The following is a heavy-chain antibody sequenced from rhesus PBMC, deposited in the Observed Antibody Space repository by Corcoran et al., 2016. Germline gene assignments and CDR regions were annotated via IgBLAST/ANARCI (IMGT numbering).Heavy chain of an antibody. V-gene: IGHV4S7*01. CDR2: IFGSIGST. D-gene: IGHD6-25*01. Sequence: QVQLQESGPGLVKPSETLSLTCAVSGGSISGGYGWSWIRQPPGKGLEWIGPIFGSIGSTCYNPALKGRVTISRGTSKNQFSLKLSAVTAADTAVYYCARQRTAAAGHDYWGQGVLVTVSS. J-gene: IGHJ4*01. CDR1: GGSISGGYG. CDR3: ARQRTAAAGHDY.